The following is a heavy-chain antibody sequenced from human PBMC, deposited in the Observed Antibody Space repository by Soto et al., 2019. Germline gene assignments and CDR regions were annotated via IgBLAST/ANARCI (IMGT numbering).Heavy chain of an antibody. J-gene: IGHJ5*02. Sequence: SSETLSLTCAVSGYSISSGYYWGWIRQPPGKGLEWIGSIYHSGSTYYNPSLKSRVTISVDTSKNQFSLKLSSVTAADTAVYYCARDEVRAARPGWFDPWGQGTLVTVSS. CDR1: GYSISSGYY. V-gene: IGHV4-38-2*02. D-gene: IGHD6-6*01. CDR2: IYHSGST. CDR3: ARDEVRAARPGWFDP.